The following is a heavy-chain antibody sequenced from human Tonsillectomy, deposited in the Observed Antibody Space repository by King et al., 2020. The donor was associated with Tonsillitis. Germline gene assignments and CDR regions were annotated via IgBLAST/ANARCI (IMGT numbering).Heavy chain of an antibody. CDR1: GFTFSSFA. V-gene: IGHV3-23*04. CDR3: AKSLNPVRGYYASGSSFGF. CDR2: VSGSGSST. D-gene: IGHD3-10*01. Sequence: VQLVESGGGLVQPGGSLRLSCAASGFTFSSFAMSWVRQVPGTGLEWISGVSGSGSSTYYAGSVEGRCTISRDNSKNMLYLQMNSLGADDTAVYFCAKSLNPVRGYYASGSSFGFWGRGTLVTVSS. J-gene: IGHJ4*02.